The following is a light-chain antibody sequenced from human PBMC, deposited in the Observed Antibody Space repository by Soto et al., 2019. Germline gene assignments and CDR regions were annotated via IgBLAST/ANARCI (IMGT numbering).Light chain of an antibody. Sequence: EIVMTQSPATLSVSPGERATLSCRASQSVSSNFAWYQKKPGQAPRLLIYGASTKATGVPARFSGSGSGTEFTLTISSLQSEDCAVYYCQQYNNWPPWTFGQGTKVEIK. J-gene: IGKJ1*01. CDR2: GAS. V-gene: IGKV3-15*01. CDR1: QSVSSN. CDR3: QQYNNWPPWT.